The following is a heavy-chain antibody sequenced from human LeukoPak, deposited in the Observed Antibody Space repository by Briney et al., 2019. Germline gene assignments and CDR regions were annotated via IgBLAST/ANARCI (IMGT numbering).Heavy chain of an antibody. CDR1: GFTFSSSE. CDR3: ARDYNFYFDY. Sequence: SGGSLRLSCAASGFTFSSSEMNWVRQAPGKGLEWVSYISSSGGTISYADSVKGRFTISRDNAKNSLYLQMNSLRAEDTAIYYCARDYNFYFDYWGQGTLVTVSS. CDR2: ISSSGGTI. J-gene: IGHJ4*02. D-gene: IGHD1-20*01. V-gene: IGHV3-48*03.